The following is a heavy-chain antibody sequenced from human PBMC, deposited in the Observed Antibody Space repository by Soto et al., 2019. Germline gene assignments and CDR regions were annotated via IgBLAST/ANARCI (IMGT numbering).Heavy chain of an antibody. CDR2: INNSGST. Sequence: QVQLQQWGAGLLKPSETLSLTCAVYGGSFSGYYWSWIRQPPGKGLEWIGEINNSGSTNYNPSLKSRVTISVDTSKNQFSLKLSSVTAADTAVYYCARGRGYSYGYYFDYWGQGTLVTVSS. J-gene: IGHJ4*02. V-gene: IGHV4-34*01. D-gene: IGHD5-18*01. CDR1: GGSFSGYY. CDR3: ARGRGYSYGYYFDY.